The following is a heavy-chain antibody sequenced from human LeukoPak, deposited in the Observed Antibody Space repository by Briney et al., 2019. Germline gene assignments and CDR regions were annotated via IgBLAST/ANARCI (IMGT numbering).Heavy chain of an antibody. CDR2: IYYSGST. Sequence: SETLSLTCTVSGGSISSYYWSWIRQPPGKGLEWIGYIYYSGSTNYNPSLKSRVIISVDTSKNQFSLKLSSVTAADTAVYYCARGPRSDYWGQGTLVTVSS. CDR3: ARGPRSDY. V-gene: IGHV4-59*01. J-gene: IGHJ4*02. CDR1: GGSISSYY.